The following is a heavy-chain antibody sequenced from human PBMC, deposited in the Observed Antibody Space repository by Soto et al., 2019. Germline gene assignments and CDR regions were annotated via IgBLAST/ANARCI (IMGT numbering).Heavy chain of an antibody. CDR3: ARCSGSYERDD. Sequence: ELQLVESGGGLVQPGGSLRLSCAASGITFSSYEMNWVRQAPGKGLEWVSYISSSGRTIYFADSVKGRFTISRDNAKNSLYLQMNSLRAEDTAVYYCARCSGSYERDDWGQGTLVTVSS. CDR1: GITFSSYE. V-gene: IGHV3-48*03. D-gene: IGHD1-26*01. J-gene: IGHJ4*02. CDR2: ISSSGRTI.